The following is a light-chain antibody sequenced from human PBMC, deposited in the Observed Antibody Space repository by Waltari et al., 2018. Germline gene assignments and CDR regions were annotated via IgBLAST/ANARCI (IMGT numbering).Light chain of an antibody. CDR2: DTS. J-gene: IGKJ1*01. CDR3: QQYHTPLS. Sequence: EIVLTQSPGTLSLSAGERATLSCRASQSVDTTRLGWYQQKPGQAPRLLIDDTSIRATGIPDRFSGSWSGTDFTLTISRLEPEDFAVYFCQQYHTPLSFGQGTKVEI. V-gene: IGKV3-20*01. CDR1: QSVDTTR.